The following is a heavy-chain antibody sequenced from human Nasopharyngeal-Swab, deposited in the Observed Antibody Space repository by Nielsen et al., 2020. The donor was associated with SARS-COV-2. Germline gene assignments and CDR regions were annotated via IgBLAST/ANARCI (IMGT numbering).Heavy chain of an antibody. J-gene: IGHJ6*03. V-gene: IGHV1-18*01. Sequence: WVRQAPGQGLVWMGWISAYNGNTNYAQKLQGRVTMTTDTSTSTAYMELRSLRSDDTAVYYCAREVFEVPAATYYYYYYYMDVWGKGTTVTVSS. CDR3: AREVFEVPAATYYYYYYYMDV. CDR2: ISAYNGNT. D-gene: IGHD2-2*01.